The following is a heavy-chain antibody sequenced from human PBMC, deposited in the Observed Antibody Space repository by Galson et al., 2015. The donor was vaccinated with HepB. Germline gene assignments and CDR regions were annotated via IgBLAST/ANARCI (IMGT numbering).Heavy chain of an antibody. CDR3: ARSDIVVVPAAGVGY. J-gene: IGHJ4*02. V-gene: IGHV3-11*01. Sequence: SLRLSCAASGFTFSDYYMSWIRQAPGKGLEWVSYISSSGSTIYYADSVKGRFTISRDNAKNSLYLQMNSLRAEDTAVYYCARSDIVVVPAAGVGYWGQGTLVTVSS. CDR1: GFTFSDYY. D-gene: IGHD2-2*01. CDR2: ISSSGSTI.